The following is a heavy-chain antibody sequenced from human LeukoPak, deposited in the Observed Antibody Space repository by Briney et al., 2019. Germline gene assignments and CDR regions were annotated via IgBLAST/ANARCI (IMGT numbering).Heavy chain of an antibody. J-gene: IGHJ3*02. V-gene: IGHV1-18*01. CDR1: GYTFTSYD. CDR3: ARDPPTGIAVAGTGDAFDI. D-gene: IGHD6-19*01. CDR2: ISAYNGNT. Sequence: ASVKVSCKASGYTFTSYDISWVRQAPGQGLEWMGWISAYNGNTNYAQKLQGRVTMTTDTSTSTAYMELRSLRSDDTAVYYCARDPPTGIAVAGTGDAFDIWGQGTMVTVSS.